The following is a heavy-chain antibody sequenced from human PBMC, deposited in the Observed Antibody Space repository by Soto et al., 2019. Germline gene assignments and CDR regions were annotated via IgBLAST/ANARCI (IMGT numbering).Heavy chain of an antibody. V-gene: IGHV1-69*01. D-gene: IGHD3-16*02. CDR3: ARSQCKNDVCYSLSPDLDV. Sequence: QVQLVQSGAEVKKPGSSVKVSCKASGGTFMNYAISWVRQAPGQGLEWMGGILVIFNTANYAQKFHGRVTITADESTTTAYMELSSLKSDDTAVYFCARSQCKNDVCYSLSPDLDVWGPGTTVTVSS. CDR2: ILVIFNTA. CDR1: GGTFMNYA. J-gene: IGHJ6*02.